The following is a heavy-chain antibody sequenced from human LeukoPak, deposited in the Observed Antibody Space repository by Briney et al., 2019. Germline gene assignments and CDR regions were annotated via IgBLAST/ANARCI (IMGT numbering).Heavy chain of an antibody. Sequence: PGGFLRLSCAASGFTFSSYGMHWVRQAPGKGLEWVAFIRYDGSNKYYADSVKGRFTISRDNSKNTLYLQMNSLRAEDTAVYYCAKDRTAVAGTRVNFDYWGQGTLVTVSS. CDR1: GFTFSSYG. CDR3: AKDRTAVAGTRVNFDY. J-gene: IGHJ4*02. CDR2: IRYDGSNK. V-gene: IGHV3-30*02. D-gene: IGHD6-19*01.